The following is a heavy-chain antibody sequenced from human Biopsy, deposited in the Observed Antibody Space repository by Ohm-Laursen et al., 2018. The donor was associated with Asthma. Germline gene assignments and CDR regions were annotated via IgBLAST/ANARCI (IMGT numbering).Heavy chain of an antibody. J-gene: IGHJ6*02. Sequence: SQTLSLTWAVYGGSFSGYYWSWIRQPPGKGLEWIGEINHSGSTNYNPSLKSRVTISVDTSKNQFSLKLSSVTAADTAMYYCARSAKTIFGVVMGSYYYGMDVWGQGTTVTVSS. D-gene: IGHD3-3*01. V-gene: IGHV4-34*01. CDR3: ARSAKTIFGVVMGSYYYGMDV. CDR1: GGSFSGYY. CDR2: INHSGST.